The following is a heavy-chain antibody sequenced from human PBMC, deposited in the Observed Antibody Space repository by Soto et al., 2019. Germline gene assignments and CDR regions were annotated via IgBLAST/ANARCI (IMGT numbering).Heavy chain of an antibody. V-gene: IGHV2-5*02. CDR2: IYWDDDK. D-gene: IGHD6-13*01. Sequence: QITLKESGPTLVKPTQTLTLTCTFSGFSLSTSGVGVGWIRQPPGKALEWLALIYWDDDKRYRSSLKSRLTITKDTSKNQVVLTMTNMDPVDTGTYYCAHTETATGTFDYWGQGTLVTVSS. CDR3: AHTETATGTFDY. CDR1: GFSLSTSGVG. J-gene: IGHJ4*02.